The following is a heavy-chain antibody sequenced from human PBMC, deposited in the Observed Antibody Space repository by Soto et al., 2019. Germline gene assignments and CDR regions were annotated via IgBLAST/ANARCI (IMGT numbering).Heavy chain of an antibody. CDR1: GYTFTSYG. J-gene: IGHJ6*03. Sequence: QVQLVQSGAEVKKPGASVKVSCKASGYTFTSYGISWVRQAPGQGLEWMGWISAYNGNTNYAQKLQGRVTMTTDTSTSTAYMELRSLRSDDTTVYYCARDSDEGGYYYYYYMDVWSKGTTVTVSS. CDR2: ISAYNGNT. V-gene: IGHV1-18*01. CDR3: ARDSDEGGYYYYYYMDV.